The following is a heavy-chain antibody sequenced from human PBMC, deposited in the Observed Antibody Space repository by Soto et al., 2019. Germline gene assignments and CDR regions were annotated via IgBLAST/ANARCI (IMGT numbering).Heavy chain of an antibody. CDR1: GFTFSSYA. D-gene: IGHD2-2*01. Sequence: GGSLRLSCAASGFTFSSYAMHWVRQAPGKGLEWVAVISYDGSNKYYADSVKGRFTISRDNSKNTLYLQMNSLRAEDTAVYYCARDGFYSSSHSCYGHGDYGLDVWGQGTTVTVSS. V-gene: IGHV3-30-3*01. CDR3: ARDGFYSSSHSCYGHGDYGLDV. CDR2: ISYDGSNK. J-gene: IGHJ6*02.